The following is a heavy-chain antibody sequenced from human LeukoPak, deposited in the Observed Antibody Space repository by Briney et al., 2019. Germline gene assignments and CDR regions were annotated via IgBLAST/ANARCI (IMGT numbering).Heavy chain of an antibody. Sequence: SSETLSLTCTVSGGSFSINNYYWGWIRQPPGKGLEWIGSIYYSGSTYYNPSLKSRVTISVDTSKNQFSLKLSSVPAADTAVYYCARLTRLGYYDSSGPVDYWGQGTLVTVSS. D-gene: IGHD3-22*01. V-gene: IGHV4-39*01. CDR3: ARLTRLGYYDSSGPVDY. CDR2: IYYSGST. CDR1: GGSFSINNYY. J-gene: IGHJ4*02.